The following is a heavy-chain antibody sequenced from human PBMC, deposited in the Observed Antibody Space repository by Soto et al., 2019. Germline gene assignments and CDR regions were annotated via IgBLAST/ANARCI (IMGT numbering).Heavy chain of an antibody. V-gene: IGHV3-7*01. D-gene: IGHD1-20*01. Sequence: GGSLRLSCEVSGFTFKTYWMSWVRQAPGKGLEWLANMNEDANKKYYVDSVRGRLTILGDSAGSALLLRMDSLRAEDTAVYFCAAYNTSRHAAFDIWGRGTLVTVSS. CDR1: GFTFKTYW. CDR2: MNEDANKK. CDR3: AAYNTSRHAAFDI. J-gene: IGHJ3*02.